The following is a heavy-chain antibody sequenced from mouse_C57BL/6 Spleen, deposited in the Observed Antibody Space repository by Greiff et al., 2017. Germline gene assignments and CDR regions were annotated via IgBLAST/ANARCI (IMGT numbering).Heavy chain of an antibody. CDR3: TRRLITTVVANYAMDY. Sequence: QVQLQQSGAELVRPGASVTLSCKASGYTFTDYEMHWVKQTPVHGLEWIGAIDPETGGTAYNQKFKGKAILTADKSSSTAYMELRSLTSEDSAVYYCTRRLITTVVANYAMDYWGQGTSVTVSS. J-gene: IGHJ4*01. CDR2: IDPETGGT. CDR1: GYTFTDYE. V-gene: IGHV1-15*01. D-gene: IGHD1-1*01.